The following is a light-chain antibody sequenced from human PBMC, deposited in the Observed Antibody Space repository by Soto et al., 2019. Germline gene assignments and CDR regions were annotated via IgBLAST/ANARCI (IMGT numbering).Light chain of an antibody. V-gene: IGKV1-5*03. Sequence: DIQMTQSPSTLSASVGDRVTITCRASQSISNWLAWYQQKPGKAPYLLIYKASRVESGVPSRFSGSTSGTEFTLTISSLQPDDFATYYCQQYQSFPYTFGQGTKLEIK. CDR2: KAS. CDR1: QSISNW. J-gene: IGKJ2*01. CDR3: QQYQSFPYT.